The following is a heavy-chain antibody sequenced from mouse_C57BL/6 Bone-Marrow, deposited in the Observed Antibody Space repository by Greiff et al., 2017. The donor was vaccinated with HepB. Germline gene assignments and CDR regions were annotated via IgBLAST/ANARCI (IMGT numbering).Heavy chain of an antibody. D-gene: IGHD3-1*01. CDR2: IDPSDSYT. V-gene: IGHV1-50*01. CDR1: GYTFTSYW. J-gene: IGHJ2*01. Sequence: QVQLQQPGAELVKPGASVKLSCKASGYTFTSYWMQWVKQRPGQGLEWIGEIDPSDSYTNYHQKFKGKATLTVDKSSSTGYMQLSSLTSEDSAVYYCARWGYYFDYWGQGTTLTVSS. CDR3: ARWGYYFDY.